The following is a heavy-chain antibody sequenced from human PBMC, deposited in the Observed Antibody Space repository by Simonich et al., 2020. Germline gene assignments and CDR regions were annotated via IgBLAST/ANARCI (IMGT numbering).Heavy chain of an antibody. CDR1: GGSISRSSYY. V-gene: IGHV4-39*01. CDR2: IYYSGST. J-gene: IGHJ3*02. D-gene: IGHD6-13*01. CDR3: ARHAGFAFDI. Sequence: QLQLQESGPGLVKPSETLSLTGTVSGGSISRSSYYWGWIRQPPGKGLEWIGSIYYSGSTYYNPSLKSRVTISVDTAKNQFSLKLSSVTAADTAVYYCARHAGFAFDIWGQGTMVTVSS.